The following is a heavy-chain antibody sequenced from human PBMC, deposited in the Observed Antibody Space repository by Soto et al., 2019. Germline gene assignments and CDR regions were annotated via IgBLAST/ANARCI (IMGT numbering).Heavy chain of an antibody. Sequence: PGGSLRLSCAASGFTFSSYWMSWVRQAPGKGLEWVANIKQDGSEKYYVDSVKGRFTISRDNAKNSLYLQMNSLRAGDTAVYYCARDHIVGATNFDYWGQGTLVTVSS. CDR3: ARDHIVGATNFDY. CDR2: IKQDGSEK. D-gene: IGHD1-26*01. CDR1: GFTFSSYW. V-gene: IGHV3-7*01. J-gene: IGHJ4*02.